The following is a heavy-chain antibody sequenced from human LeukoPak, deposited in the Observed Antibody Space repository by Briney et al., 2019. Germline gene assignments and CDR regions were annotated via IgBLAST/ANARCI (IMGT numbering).Heavy chain of an antibody. CDR2: INHSGST. CDR3: ARRLRRWFGP. CDR1: GVSFSGYY. Sequence: PSETLSLTCAVYGVSFSGYYWSWIRQPPGKGLEWIGEINHSGSTNYNPSLKSRVTISVDTSKNQFSLKLSSVTAADTAVYYCARRLRRWFGPWGQGTLVTVSS. V-gene: IGHV4-34*01. J-gene: IGHJ5*02. D-gene: IGHD2-21*01.